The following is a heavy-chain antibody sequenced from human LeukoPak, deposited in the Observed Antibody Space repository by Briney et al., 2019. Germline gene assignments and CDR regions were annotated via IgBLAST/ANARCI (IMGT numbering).Heavy chain of an antibody. Sequence: SGGSLRLSCAASGFTFSNAWMSWVRQAPGKGLEWVGRIKSKTDGGTTDYAAPVKGRFTIARDDSTNTLYLQMNSLKTEDTAVYYCTTDPGYYYGSGSYRGYWGQGTLVTVSS. CDR3: TTDPGYYYGSGSYRGY. CDR1: GFTFSNAW. D-gene: IGHD3-10*01. J-gene: IGHJ4*02. V-gene: IGHV3-15*01. CDR2: IKSKTDGGTT.